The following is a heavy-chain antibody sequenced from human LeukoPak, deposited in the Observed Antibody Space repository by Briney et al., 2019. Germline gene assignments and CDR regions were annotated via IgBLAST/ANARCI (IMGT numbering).Heavy chain of an antibody. CDR3: ARVRRGSYSFDY. V-gene: IGHV4-59*01. D-gene: IGHD1-26*01. J-gene: IGHJ4*02. Sequence: SETLSLTCTVSGGSISSYYWSWIRQPPGKGLEWIGYIYYSGSTNYNPSLKSRVTISVDTSKNQFSLKLSSVTAADTAVYYCARVRRGSYSFDYWGQGTLVTVSS. CDR1: GGSISSYY. CDR2: IYYSGST.